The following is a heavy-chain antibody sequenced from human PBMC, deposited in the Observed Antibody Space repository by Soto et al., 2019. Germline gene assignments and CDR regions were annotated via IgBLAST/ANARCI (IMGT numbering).Heavy chain of an antibody. Sequence: QVQLVESGGGVVQPGRSLRLSCAASGFTFSSYGMHWVRQAPGKGLEWVAVISYDGSNKYYADSVKGRFTISRDNSKNTLYLQMNSLRAEDTAVYYCAKALGNHWYCGLWGRGTLVTVSS. J-gene: IGHJ2*01. CDR3: AKALGNHWYCGL. CDR1: GFTFSSYG. V-gene: IGHV3-30*18. CDR2: ISYDGSNK.